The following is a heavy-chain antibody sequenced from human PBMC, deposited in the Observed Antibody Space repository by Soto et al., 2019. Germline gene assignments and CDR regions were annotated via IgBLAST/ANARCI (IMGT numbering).Heavy chain of an antibody. CDR2: IKSKTDGGTT. V-gene: IGHV3-15*01. CDR3: TTDLYYYDSSAFDI. J-gene: IGHJ3*02. D-gene: IGHD3-22*01. CDR1: GFTFSNAW. Sequence: EVQLVESGGGLVKPGGSLRLSCAASGFTFSNAWMSWVRQAPGKGLEWVGRIKSKTDGGTTDYAAPVTGRFTISRDDSKNTLYLQMNSLKTEDTAVYYCTTDLYYYDSSAFDIWGQGTMFTVSS.